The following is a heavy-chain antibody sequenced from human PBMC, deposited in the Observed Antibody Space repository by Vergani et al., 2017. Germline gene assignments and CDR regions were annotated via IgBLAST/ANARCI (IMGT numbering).Heavy chain of an antibody. V-gene: IGHV4-59*12. CDR1: GGSISSYY. D-gene: IGHD6-6*01. CDR3: AREPLIAARPFDI. Sequence: QVQLQESGPGLVKPSETLSLTCTVSGGSISSYYWSWIRQPPGKGLEWIGNIYYSGSTNYNPSLKRRVTISVDTSKNQFSLELSSVTAADTAVYYCAREPLIAARPFDIWGQGTMVTVSS. CDR2: IYYSGST. J-gene: IGHJ3*02.